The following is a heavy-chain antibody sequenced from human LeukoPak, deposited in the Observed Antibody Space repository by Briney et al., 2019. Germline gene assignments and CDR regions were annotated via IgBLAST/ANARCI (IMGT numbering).Heavy chain of an antibody. CDR1: GYTFTGYY. CDR3: ARARSITGTTTWFDP. Sequence: ASVKVSCKASGYTFTGYYMHWVRQAPGQGLEWMGWINPNSGGTNYAQKFQGRVTMTRDTSISTAYMELSRLRSDDTAVYYCARARSITGTTTWFDPWGQGTLVTVSS. J-gene: IGHJ5*02. CDR2: INPNSGGT. V-gene: IGHV1-2*02. D-gene: IGHD1-14*01.